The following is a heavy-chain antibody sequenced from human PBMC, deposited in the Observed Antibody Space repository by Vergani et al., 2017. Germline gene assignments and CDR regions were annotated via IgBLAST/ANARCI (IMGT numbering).Heavy chain of an antibody. CDR3: ARDRRYYDFWSGYYDY. CDR1: GFTFSSYA. V-gene: IGHV3-30-3*01. D-gene: IGHD3-3*01. J-gene: IGHJ4*02. CDR2: ISYDGSNK. Sequence: QVQLVESGGGVVQPGRSLRLSCAASGFTFSSYAMHWVRQAPGKGLEWVAVISYDGSNKYYADSVKGRFTISRDNSKNTLYLQMNSLRAEDTAVYYCARDRRYYDFWSGYYDYWGQGTLVTVSS.